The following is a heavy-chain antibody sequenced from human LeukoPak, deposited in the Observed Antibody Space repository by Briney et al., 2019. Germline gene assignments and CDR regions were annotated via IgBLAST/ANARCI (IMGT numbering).Heavy chain of an antibody. V-gene: IGHV1-2*02. CDR1: GYSFTSYY. Sequence: ASVKVSCKTSGYSFTSYYIHWVRQAPGQRLEWIGWINPSSGGTEYAQKFQGRVTMTGDTSISTAYMELSRLRSDDTAVYYCARDRGSSWYVDYWGQGTLVTVSS. D-gene: IGHD6-13*01. J-gene: IGHJ4*02. CDR3: ARDRGSSWYVDY. CDR2: INPSSGGT.